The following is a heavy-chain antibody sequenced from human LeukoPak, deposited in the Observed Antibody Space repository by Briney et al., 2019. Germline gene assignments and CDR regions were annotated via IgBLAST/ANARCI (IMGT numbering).Heavy chain of an antibody. CDR1: GFTVSNNY. CDR2: IYSGGST. CDR3: ARSGHCSGGSCYLRFDY. Sequence: GGSLRLSCAASGFTVSNNYMSWVRQAPGKGLEWVSNIYSGGSTYYADSVKGRFTISRHNSKNTLYLQMNSLRAEDTAVYYCARSGHCSGGSCYLRFDYWGQGTLVTVSS. D-gene: IGHD2-15*01. V-gene: IGHV3-53*04. J-gene: IGHJ4*02.